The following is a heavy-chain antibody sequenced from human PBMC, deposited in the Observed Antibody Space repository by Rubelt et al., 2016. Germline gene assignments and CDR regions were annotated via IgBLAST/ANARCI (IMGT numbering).Heavy chain of an antibody. D-gene: IGHD6-19*01. CDR3: ARGTGISVAGWVRGIDP. Sequence: QVQLQQWGAGLLKPSETLSLTCAVYGGSFSGYYWSWIRQPPGKGLEWIGEINHSGSTNYNPSLKSRVTISVDTSKNQFSLKLSSVTAADTAVYYCARGTGISVAGWVRGIDPWGQGTLVTVSS. CDR1: GGSFSGYY. V-gene: IGHV4-34*01. CDR2: INHSGST. J-gene: IGHJ5*02.